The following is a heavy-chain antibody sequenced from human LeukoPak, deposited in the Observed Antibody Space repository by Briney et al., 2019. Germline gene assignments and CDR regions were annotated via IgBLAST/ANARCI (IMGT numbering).Heavy chain of an antibody. Sequence: GGSLRLSCAASGFTFSSYGMLWVRQAPGEGLEWVTLVWHDGSNKYYADSVKGRFTISRDNSKNTLFLQMNSLRAEDTALYYCARSHNYGYYFDYWGQGTLVTVSS. CDR3: ARSHNYGYYFDY. J-gene: IGHJ4*02. V-gene: IGHV3-33*01. D-gene: IGHD5-18*01. CDR2: VWHDGSNK. CDR1: GFTFSSYG.